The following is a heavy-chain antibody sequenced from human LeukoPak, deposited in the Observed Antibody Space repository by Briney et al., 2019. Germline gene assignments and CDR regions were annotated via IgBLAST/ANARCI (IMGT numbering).Heavy chain of an antibody. D-gene: IGHD5-18*01. V-gene: IGHV4-34*01. CDR3: ARVKGNTAMVSVDY. Sequence: SETLSLTCAVYGGSFSGYYWSWIRQPPGKGLEWIGEINHSGSTNYSPSLKSRVTISVDTSKNQFSLKLSSVTAADTAVYYCARVKGNTAMVSVDYWGQGTLVTVSS. J-gene: IGHJ4*02. CDR2: INHSGST. CDR1: GGSFSGYY.